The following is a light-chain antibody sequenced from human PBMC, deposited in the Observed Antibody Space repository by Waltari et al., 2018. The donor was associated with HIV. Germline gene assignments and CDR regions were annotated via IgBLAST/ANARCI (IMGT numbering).Light chain of an antibody. Sequence: EIVMTQSPATLSVSPGERATLSCRASQNIINNLAWYQQKPGQAPRLLIYGASTRATSIPARFSSSGYGTDFTLTINSLQSEDIAGYYCQQYNTWPLSFGGGTKVEIK. J-gene: IGKJ4*01. CDR3: QQYNTWPLS. CDR2: GAS. CDR1: QNIINN. V-gene: IGKV3-15*01.